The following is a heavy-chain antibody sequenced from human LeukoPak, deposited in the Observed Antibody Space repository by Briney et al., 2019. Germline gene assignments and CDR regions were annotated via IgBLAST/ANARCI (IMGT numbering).Heavy chain of an antibody. CDR3: TKSRHSPYSSPPIGL. D-gene: IGHD6-13*01. Sequence: AESLTLSCAASGFTFSSYAMRWVRQPPGKGLEWVSAINSSGSSTYYADSVKGPFTITRHNSNNTPYLQMTSHGAEATAVYYCTKSRHSPYSSPPIGLWGQGTLVTVSS. J-gene: IGHJ4*02. CDR2: INSSGSST. CDR1: GFTFSSYA. V-gene: IGHV3-23*01.